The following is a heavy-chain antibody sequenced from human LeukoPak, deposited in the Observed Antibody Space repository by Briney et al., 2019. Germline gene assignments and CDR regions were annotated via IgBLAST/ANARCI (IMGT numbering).Heavy chain of an antibody. CDR1: GGPLSTYT. V-gene: IGHV4-59*01. D-gene: IGHD3-10*01. CDR3: ARDTSVGSGMQY. J-gene: IGHJ4*02. CDR2: IYHGGTT. Sequence: PSETLSLTCSVSGGPLSTYTWSWVRQSPGKGLEWIGYIYHGGTTNYSPSLKSRATISAHTARNQFSLRLRSVTPADTAIYYCARDTSVGSGMQYWGQGTLVSVSS.